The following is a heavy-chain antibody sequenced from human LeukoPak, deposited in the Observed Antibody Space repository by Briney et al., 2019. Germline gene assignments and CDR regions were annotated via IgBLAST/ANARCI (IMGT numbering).Heavy chain of an antibody. CDR3: AGLHFAAAEEFGP. CDR2: IYYSGGT. V-gene: IGHV4-59*08. J-gene: IGHJ5*02. Sequence: PSETLSLTCTVSGGSINGHWWSWIRQPPGKGLEWIGYIYYSGGTNYNPPLMSRVSMSVDTSKNQFSLKLSSVTAADTAVYYCAGLHFAAAEEFGPWGQGTLVTVSS. CDR1: GGSINGHW. D-gene: IGHD6-13*01.